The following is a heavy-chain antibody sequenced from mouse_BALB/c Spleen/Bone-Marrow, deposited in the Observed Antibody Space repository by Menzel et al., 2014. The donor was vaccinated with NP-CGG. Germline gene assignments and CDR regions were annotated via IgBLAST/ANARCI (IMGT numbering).Heavy chain of an antibody. J-gene: IGHJ1*01. CDR2: IDPANGNT. CDR3: ASYRYGWYFDV. D-gene: IGHD2-12*01. V-gene: IGHV14-3*02. CDR1: GLNIKDTY. Sequence: EVQLQQSGAELVKLGASVKLSCTASGLNIKDTYMHWVKQRPEQGLEWIGGIDPANGNTKYDPKFQGKATIIADTSSNTAHLQLNSLTSEDTAVYYCASYRYGWYFDVWGAGTTVTVSS.